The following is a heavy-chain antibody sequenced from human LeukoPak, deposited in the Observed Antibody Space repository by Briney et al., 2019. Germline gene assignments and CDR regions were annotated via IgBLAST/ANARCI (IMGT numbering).Heavy chain of an antibody. CDR1: GYIFINYG. Sequence: ASVKVSCKASGYIFINYGINWVRQAPGQGLEWMGWISPYNGNTNYAQKLQGRVTMTTGKSTSTAYMELRSLTSDDTAVYYCATHGTYCGGDCYSYFWGHGTLITVSS. J-gene: IGHJ4*01. V-gene: IGHV1-18*01. CDR3: ATHGTYCGGDCYSYF. CDR2: ISPYNGNT. D-gene: IGHD2-21*01.